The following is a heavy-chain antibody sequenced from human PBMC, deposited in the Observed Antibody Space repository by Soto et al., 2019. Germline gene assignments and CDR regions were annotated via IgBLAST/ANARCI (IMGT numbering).Heavy chain of an antibody. CDR2: INHSGST. CDR3: ARDGSSGLRYFDWLSYFDY. Sequence: SETLSLTCAVYGGSFSGYYWSWIRQPPGKGLEWIGEINHSGSTNYNPSLKSRVTISVDTSKNQFSLKLSSVTAADTAVYYCARDGSSGLRYFDWLSYFDYWGQGTRVTVSS. J-gene: IGHJ4*02. D-gene: IGHD3-9*01. V-gene: IGHV4-34*01. CDR1: GGSFSGYY.